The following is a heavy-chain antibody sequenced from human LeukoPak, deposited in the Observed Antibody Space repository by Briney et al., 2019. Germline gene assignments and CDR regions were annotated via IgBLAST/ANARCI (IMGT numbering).Heavy chain of an antibody. V-gene: IGHV3-43*01. CDR3: AKDSWGSLHYFDY. J-gene: IGHJ4*02. CDR1: GFTFHDYT. CDR2: ISWDGGTT. D-gene: IGHD3-16*01. Sequence: GGSLRLSCAVSGFTFHDYTMHWVRQVPGMSPEWVSLISWDGGTTFYADSVKGRFTISRDNSRDSLFLQMNSLRSEDTALYYCAKDSWGSLHYFDYWGRGTLVTVSS.